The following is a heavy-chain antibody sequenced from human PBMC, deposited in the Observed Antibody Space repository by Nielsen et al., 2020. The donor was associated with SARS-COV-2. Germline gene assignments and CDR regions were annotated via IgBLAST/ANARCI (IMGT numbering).Heavy chain of an antibody. V-gene: IGHV3-21*01. CDR1: GFTFSSYS. D-gene: IGHD3-3*01. CDR2: ISSSSSYI. Sequence: GESLKISCAASGFTFSSYSMNWVRQAPGKGLEWVSSISSSSSYIYYADSVKGRFTISRDNAENSLYLQMNSLRAEDTAVYYCARDPFTIFGVVPTNYYFDYWGQGTLVTVSS. CDR3: ARDPFTIFGVVPTNYYFDY. J-gene: IGHJ4*02.